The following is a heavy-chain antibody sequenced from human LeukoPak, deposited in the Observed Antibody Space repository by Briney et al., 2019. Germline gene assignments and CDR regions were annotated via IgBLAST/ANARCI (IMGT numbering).Heavy chain of an antibody. CDR1: GFSLSTSGVG. V-gene: IGHV2-5*01. CDR2: IYWNDDK. CDR3: AHSGTVTTPHDAFDI. J-gene: IGHJ3*02. D-gene: IGHD4-17*01. Sequence: KESGPTLVKPTQTLTLTCTFSGFSLSTSGVGVGWIRQPPGKALEWLALIYWNDDKRYSPSLKSRLTITKDTSKNQAVLTMTNMDPVDTATYYCAHSGTVTTPHDAFDIWGQGTMVTVSS.